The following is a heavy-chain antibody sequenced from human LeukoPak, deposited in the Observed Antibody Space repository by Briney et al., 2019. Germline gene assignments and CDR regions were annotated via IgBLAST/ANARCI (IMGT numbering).Heavy chain of an antibody. D-gene: IGHD2/OR15-2a*01. CDR3: ARDRIGNSDDAFDI. CDR1: GFTFDDYG. J-gene: IGHJ3*02. CDR2: TSTSGNTI. V-gene: IGHV3-48*03. Sequence: PGGSLRLSCAASGFTFDDYGMSWVRQASGKGLEWVSYTSTSGNTIYYADSVKGRFTISRDNAKNSLYLQMDSLRAEDTAVYYCARDRIGNSDDAFDIWGQGTMVTVSS.